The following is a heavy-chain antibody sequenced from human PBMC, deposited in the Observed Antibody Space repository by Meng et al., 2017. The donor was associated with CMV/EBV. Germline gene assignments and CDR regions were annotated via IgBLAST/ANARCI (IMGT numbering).Heavy chain of an antibody. D-gene: IGHD1-26*01. CDR1: GGSISSSSYY. V-gene: IGHV4-39*01. Sequence: QLQLQESGPGLVKPSETLSLTCTVSGGSISSSSYYWGWIRQPPGKGLEWIGSIYYSGSTCYNPSLKSRVTISVDTSKNQFSLKLSSVTAADTAVYYCARYSGSYYSYWGQGTLVTVSS. CDR3: ARYSGSYYSY. J-gene: IGHJ4*02. CDR2: IYYSGST.